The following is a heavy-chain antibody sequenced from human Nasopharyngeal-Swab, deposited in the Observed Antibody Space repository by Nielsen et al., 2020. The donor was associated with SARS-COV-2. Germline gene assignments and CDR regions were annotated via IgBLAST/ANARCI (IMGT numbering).Heavy chain of an antibody. CDR2: MNPNSGNT. J-gene: IGHJ6*03. CDR3: ARGHQYQLLFHYYYYMDV. V-gene: IGHV1-8*01. D-gene: IGHD2-2*01. Sequence: ASVKVSCKASGYTFTSYDINWVRQATGQGFEWMGWMNPNSGNTGYAQKFQGRVTMTRNTSISTAYMELSSLRSEDTAVYYCARGHQYQLLFHYYYYMDVWGKGTTVTVSS. CDR1: GYTFTSYD.